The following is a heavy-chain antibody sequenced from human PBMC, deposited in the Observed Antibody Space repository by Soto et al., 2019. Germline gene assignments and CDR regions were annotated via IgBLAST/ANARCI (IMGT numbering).Heavy chain of an antibody. CDR1: GGSISSGGYY. J-gene: IGHJ4*02. CDR3: ARDRDCGGDCFPFDY. CDR2: IYYSGST. V-gene: IGHV4-31*03. Sequence: QVQLQESGPGLVKPSQTLSLTCTVSGGSISSGGYYWSWIRQHPGKGLEWIGYIYYSGSTYYNPSLKSRVTISVDTSKNQFSLKVSSVTAADTAVYYCARDRDCGGDCFPFDYWGQGTLVTVSS. D-gene: IGHD2-21*02.